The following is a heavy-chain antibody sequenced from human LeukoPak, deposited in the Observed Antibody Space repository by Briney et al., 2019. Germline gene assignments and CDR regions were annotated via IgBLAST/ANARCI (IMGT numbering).Heavy chain of an antibody. J-gene: IGHJ4*02. CDR3: ASLVWGAYYFDY. D-gene: IGHD3-16*01. CDR2: IYYSGST. Sequence: KPSQTLSLTCTVSGGSISSGGYYWSWIRQHPGKGLEWIGYIYYSGSTYYNPSLKSRVTISVDTSKNQFSLKLSPVTAADTAVYYCASLVWGAYYFDYWGQGTLVTVSS. CDR1: GGSISSGGYY. V-gene: IGHV4-31*03.